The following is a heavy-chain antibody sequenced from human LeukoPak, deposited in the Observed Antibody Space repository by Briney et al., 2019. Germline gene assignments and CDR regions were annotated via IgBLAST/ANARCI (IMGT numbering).Heavy chain of an antibody. CDR1: GGSISSYY. V-gene: IGHV4-59*01. D-gene: IGHD2-21*02. J-gene: IGHJ4*02. CDR2: IYYSGST. Sequence: SETLSLTCTVSGGSISSYYWSWIRQPPGKGLEWIGCIYYSGSTNYNPSLKSRVTISVDTSKNQFSLKLSSVTAADTAVYYCARAAEGTALAYCGGDCYPPVDYWGQGTLVTVSS. CDR3: ARAAEGTALAYCGGDCYPPVDY.